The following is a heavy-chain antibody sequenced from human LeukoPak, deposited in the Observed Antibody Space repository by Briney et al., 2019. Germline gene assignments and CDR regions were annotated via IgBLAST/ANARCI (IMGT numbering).Heavy chain of an antibody. Sequence: GGSLRLSCAASGFTFSGYAMNWVRQAPGKGLECVSAISGSGGSTYYADSVKGRFTISRDNSKNTLYLQMNSLRAEDTAVYYCAKDGDYSNYVSWFDPWGQGTLVTVSS. D-gene: IGHD4-11*01. V-gene: IGHV3-23*01. CDR3: AKDGDYSNYVSWFDP. J-gene: IGHJ5*02. CDR1: GFTFSGYA. CDR2: ISGSGGST.